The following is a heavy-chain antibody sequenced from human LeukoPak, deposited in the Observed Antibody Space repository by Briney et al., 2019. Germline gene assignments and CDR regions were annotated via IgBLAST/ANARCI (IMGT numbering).Heavy chain of an antibody. J-gene: IGHJ4*02. CDR1: GGSISSGDYY. CDR3: AGMDTAMVTSTDY. CDR2: IYYSGST. V-gene: IGHV4-30-4*01. D-gene: IGHD5-18*01. Sequence: PSQTLSLTCTVSGGSISSGDYYWSWIRQPPGKGLEWIGYIYYSGSTYYNPSLKSRVTISVDTSKNQFSLKLSSVTAADTAVYYCAGMDTAMVTSTDYWGQGTLATVSS.